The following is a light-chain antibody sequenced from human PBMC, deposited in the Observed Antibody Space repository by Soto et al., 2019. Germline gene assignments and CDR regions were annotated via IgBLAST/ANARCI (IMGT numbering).Light chain of an antibody. CDR3: QQLNYWPRIT. Sequence: DIVMTQSPGTLSVSPGGRATLSFGSSQSVGTNLALYQQRPGQAPRLLVYGASTRASGIPPRFSGSGSGTDFPLTISSLQSEDFAVYYCQQLNYWPRITFGQGTRLEI. J-gene: IGKJ5*01. V-gene: IGKV3-15*01. CDR1: QSVGTN. CDR2: GAS.